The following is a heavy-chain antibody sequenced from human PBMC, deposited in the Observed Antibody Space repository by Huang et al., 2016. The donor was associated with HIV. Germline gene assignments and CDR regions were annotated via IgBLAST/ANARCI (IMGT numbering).Heavy chain of an antibody. CDR3: ARDHWYPLQNWFDL. CDR1: GYIFTKYG. D-gene: IGHD1-1*01. J-gene: IGHJ5*01. V-gene: IGHV1-18*01. Sequence: QVELVQSGAEVKRPGASVRVSCKAAGYIFTKYGINWVRQAPGEGLEWMGGISAYNGNTNYAEKFQGRVTLTSDTSATTAYMELRDVTSADTAVYYCARDHWYPLQNWFDLWGQGTLVTVSS. CDR2: ISAYNGNT.